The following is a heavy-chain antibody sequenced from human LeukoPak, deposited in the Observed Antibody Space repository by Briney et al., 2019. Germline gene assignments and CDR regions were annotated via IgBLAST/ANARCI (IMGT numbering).Heavy chain of an antibody. J-gene: IGHJ4*02. CDR3: ARTVARIGY. CDR2: ISSSGSTI. CDR1: GFTISSYE. D-gene: IGHD4-23*01. Sequence: GGSLRLSCAASGFTISSYEMNWVRQAPGKGLEWVSHISSSGSTIYYTDSVKGRFTISRDNSKNLLYLQINSLRAEDTAIYYCARTVARIGYWGQGTLVTVSS. V-gene: IGHV3-48*03.